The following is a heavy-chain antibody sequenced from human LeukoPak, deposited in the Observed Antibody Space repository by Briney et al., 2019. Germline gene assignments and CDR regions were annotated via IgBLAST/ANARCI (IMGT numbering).Heavy chain of an antibody. CDR3: ARHRRSDGSGSSYFDY. J-gene: IGHJ4*02. Sequence: TSETLSLTCTVSGGSISSYYWSWIRQPAGKGLEWIGRFYISGSTNYNPSLKSRVTISVDTSKNQFSLKLSSVTAADTAVYYCARHRRSDGSGSSYFDYWGQGTLVTVSS. D-gene: IGHD3-10*01. CDR1: GGSISSYY. CDR2: FYISGST. V-gene: IGHV4-4*07.